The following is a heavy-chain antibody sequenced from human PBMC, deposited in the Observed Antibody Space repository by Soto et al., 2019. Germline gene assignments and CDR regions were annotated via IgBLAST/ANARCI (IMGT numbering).Heavy chain of an antibody. CDR3: ARDQRLGDCTNGVWCCYYGMDV. V-gene: IGHV3-74*01. D-gene: IGHD2-8*01. J-gene: IGHJ6*02. Sequence: GGSLRLSCAASGFTFSSYWMHWVRQAPGKGLVWVSRITSDGSSTSYADSVKGRFTISRDNAKNTLYLQMNSLRAEDRAVYYGARDQRLGDCTNGVWCCYYGMDVWGQGTTVTVSS. CDR1: GFTFSSYW. CDR2: ITSDGSST.